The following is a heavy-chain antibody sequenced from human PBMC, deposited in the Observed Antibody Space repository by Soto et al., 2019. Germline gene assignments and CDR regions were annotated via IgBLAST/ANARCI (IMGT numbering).Heavy chain of an antibody. CDR1: GGTFSSYA. CDR3: ARDLSGITGTSRPYYYYGMDV. D-gene: IGHD1-7*01. J-gene: IGHJ6*02. V-gene: IGHV1-69*01. CDR2: LIPIFGTA. Sequence: QVQLVQSGAEVKKPGSSVKVSCKASGGTFSSYAISWVRQAPGQGLEWMGGLIPIFGTANYAQKFQGRVTITADESTSTAYMELSSLRSEDTAVYYCARDLSGITGTSRPYYYYGMDVWGQGTTVTVSS.